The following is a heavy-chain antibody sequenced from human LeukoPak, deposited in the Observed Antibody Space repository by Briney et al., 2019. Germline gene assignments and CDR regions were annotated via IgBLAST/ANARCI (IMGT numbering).Heavy chain of an antibody. CDR2: ISDNGSNK. D-gene: IGHD2-15*01. J-gene: IGHJ5*02. Sequence: GGSLRLSCVASGFTFSNYGTHWVRQAPGKGLEWVAVISDNGSNKEYADSVKGRFTISRDNSKNTLYLQMNSLRAEDTAVYYCATRSVRRSEGSAWGQGTLVTVST. CDR1: GFTFSNYG. CDR3: ATRSVRRSEGSA. V-gene: IGHV3-30*03.